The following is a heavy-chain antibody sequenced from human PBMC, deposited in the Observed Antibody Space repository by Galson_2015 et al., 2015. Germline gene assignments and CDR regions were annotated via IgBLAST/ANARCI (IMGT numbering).Heavy chain of an antibody. CDR1: GFTFSSYW. Sequence: SLRLSCAASGFTFSSYWMHWVRQAPGRGLVWVSRINSDGSSTSYADSVKCRFTISRDNAKNTLYLQMKSLRAEETAVYYCARVRVEYSSGWYHALDYWGQGTLVTVSS. CDR3: ARVRVEYSSGWYHALDY. D-gene: IGHD6-19*01. V-gene: IGHV3-74*01. J-gene: IGHJ4*02. CDR2: INSDGSST.